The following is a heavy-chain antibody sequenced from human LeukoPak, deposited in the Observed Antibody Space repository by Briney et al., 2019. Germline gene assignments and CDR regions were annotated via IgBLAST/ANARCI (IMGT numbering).Heavy chain of an antibody. CDR2: IYYSGST. D-gene: IGHD6-13*01. CDR1: GGSISSYY. V-gene: IGHV4-59*01. Sequence: SETLSLTCTVSGGSISSYYWSWIRQPPGKGLEWIGYIYYSGSTNYNPFLKSRVTISVDTSKNQFSLKLSSVTAADTAVYYCARASRGNWFDPWGQGTLVTVSS. CDR3: ARASRGNWFDP. J-gene: IGHJ5*02.